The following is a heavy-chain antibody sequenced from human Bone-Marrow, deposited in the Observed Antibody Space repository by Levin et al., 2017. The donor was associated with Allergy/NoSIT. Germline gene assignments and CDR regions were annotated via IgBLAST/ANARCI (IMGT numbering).Heavy chain of an antibody. CDR3: TRVYSSSFQYFQH. V-gene: IGHV3-23*01. J-gene: IGHJ1*01. CDR1: GFTFRNYA. Sequence: GGSLRLSCVASGFTFRNYAMSWVRQAPGKGLQWVSAISGSGGRTYYTDSLKGRFTISRDNSKNSLYLQMNSLRAEDTAVYYCTRVYSSSFQYFQHWGQGTLATVSS. D-gene: IGHD6-13*01. CDR2: ISGSGGRT.